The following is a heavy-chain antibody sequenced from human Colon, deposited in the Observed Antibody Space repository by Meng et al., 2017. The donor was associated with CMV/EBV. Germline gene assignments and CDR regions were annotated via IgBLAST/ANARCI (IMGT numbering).Heavy chain of an antibody. CDR1: SLGTSGVG. CDR2: IYWDDDK. J-gene: IGHJ5*02. D-gene: IGHD6-13*01. CDR3: EHSLHLLGIAEYNWFDP. V-gene: IGHV2-5*02. Sequence: SLGTSGVGVGWIRQPPGEALEWLALIYWDDDKRYRPSLEGRLTITKDTSKNQVVLTMTNMDPVDTATYYCEHSLHLLGIAEYNWFDPWGQGTLVTVSS.